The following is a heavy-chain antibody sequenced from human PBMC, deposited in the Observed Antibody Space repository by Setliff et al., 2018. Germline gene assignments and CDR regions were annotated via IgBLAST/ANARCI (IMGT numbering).Heavy chain of an antibody. CDR2: ISGSAQTT. D-gene: IGHD1-1*01. J-gene: IGHJ3*02. V-gene: IGHV3-23*01. CDR3: ARRGNNAGAFDI. CDR1: GFTFSSYA. Sequence: GGSLRLSCAASGFTFSSYAITWVRQAPGKGLEWVSMISGSAQTTYYADSVKGRFTISRDNAKNSLYLQMNSLRAEDTALYYCARRGNNAGAFDIWGQGTKVTVSS.